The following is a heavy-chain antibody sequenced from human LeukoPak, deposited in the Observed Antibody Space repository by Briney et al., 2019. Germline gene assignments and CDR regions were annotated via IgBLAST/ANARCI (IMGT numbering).Heavy chain of an antibody. CDR3: AKDSLLLSLDY. J-gene: IGHJ4*02. V-gene: IGHV3-30*04. D-gene: IGHD2-15*01. CDR1: GFTFSSYA. CDR2: ISYDGSNK. Sequence: PGGSLRLSCAASGFTFSSYAMHWVRQAPGKGLEWVAVISYDGSNKYYADSVKGRFTISRDNSKNTLYLQMNSLRAEDTAVYYCAKDSLLLSLDYWGQGTLVTVSS.